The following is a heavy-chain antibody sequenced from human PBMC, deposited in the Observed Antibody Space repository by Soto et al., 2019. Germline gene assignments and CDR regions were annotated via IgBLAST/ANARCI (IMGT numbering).Heavy chain of an antibody. CDR2: IYWDDDK. CDR1: GLSLSTSGEA. D-gene: IGHD3-10*02. Sequence: QITLKESGPTLVKPTQTLTLTCTFSGLSLSTSGEAVGWIRQPPGKALDWLALIYWDDDKRYNPTLKTRLTIPKDTSTNQVVLTLTNMDPVDTATYYCAHYVSTSPAGWFAPWGQGILVPVSS. V-gene: IGHV2-5*02. CDR3: AHYVSTSPAGWFAP. J-gene: IGHJ5*02.